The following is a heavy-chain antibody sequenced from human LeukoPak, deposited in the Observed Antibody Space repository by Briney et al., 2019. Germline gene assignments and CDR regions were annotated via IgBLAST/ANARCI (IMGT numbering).Heavy chain of an antibody. CDR3: ARYGSSSSQEPPPWFDP. CDR1: GGSFSGYY. Sequence: SETLSLTCAVYGGSFSGYYWSWIRQPPGKGLEWIGEINHSGSTNYNPSLKSRVTISVDTSKNQFSLKLSSVTAADTAVYYCARYGSSSSQEPPPWFDPWGQGTLVTVSS. CDR2: INHSGST. V-gene: IGHV4-34*01. D-gene: IGHD6-13*01. J-gene: IGHJ5*02.